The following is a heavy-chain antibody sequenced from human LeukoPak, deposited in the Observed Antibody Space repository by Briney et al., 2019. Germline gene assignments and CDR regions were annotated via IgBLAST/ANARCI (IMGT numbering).Heavy chain of an antibody. V-gene: IGHV3-20*04. CDR2: INWNGGST. CDR1: GFTFSSYA. Sequence: GGSLRLSCAASGFTFSSYAMSWVRQAPGKGLEWVSGINWNGGSTGYADSVKGRFTISRDNAKNSLYLQMNSLRAEDTALYYCARDRVGYYYDSSGYPDAFDIWGQGTMVTVSS. J-gene: IGHJ3*02. CDR3: ARDRVGYYYDSSGYPDAFDI. D-gene: IGHD3-22*01.